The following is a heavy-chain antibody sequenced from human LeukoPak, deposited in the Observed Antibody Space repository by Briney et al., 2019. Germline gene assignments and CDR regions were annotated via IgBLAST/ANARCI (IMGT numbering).Heavy chain of an antibody. Sequence: GGSLRLSCAASGFTFSSYGMHWVRQAPGKGLEWVAVVSKDGNTKYYADSVKGRFTISRDNSKNTLYLQMNSLRAEDTSVYYCARGIQPPKYYGSGSDTFDIWGQGTMVTVSS. D-gene: IGHD3-10*01. CDR2: VSKDGNTK. CDR3: ARGIQPPKYYGSGSDTFDI. V-gene: IGHV3-30*19. CDR1: GFTFSSYG. J-gene: IGHJ3*02.